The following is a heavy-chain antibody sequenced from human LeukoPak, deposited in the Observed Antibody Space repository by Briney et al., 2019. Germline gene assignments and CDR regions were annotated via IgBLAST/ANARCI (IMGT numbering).Heavy chain of an antibody. J-gene: IGHJ4*02. CDR3: ARALRSSGWLFFDY. CDR1: GFTFSSYA. V-gene: IGHV3-30*04. Sequence: PGGSLRLSCAASGFTFSSYAMHWVRQAPGKGLEWVAVISYDGSNKYYADSVKGRFTISRDNSKNTLYLQMNSLRAEDTAVYYCARALRSSGWLFFDYWGQGTLVTVSS. CDR2: ISYDGSNK. D-gene: IGHD6-19*01.